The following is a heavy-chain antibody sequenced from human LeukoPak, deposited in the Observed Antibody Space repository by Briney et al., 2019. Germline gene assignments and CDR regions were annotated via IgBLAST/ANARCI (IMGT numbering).Heavy chain of an antibody. CDR2: IVVGSGNT. Sequence: SVKVSCKASGFTFTSSAVQRVRQARGQRLEWIGWIVVGSGNTNYAQKFQERVTITRDMSTSTAYMELSSLRSEDTAVYYCAAVGSSSSWGQGTLVTVSS. CDR3: AAVGSSSS. CDR1: GFTFTSSA. D-gene: IGHD6-13*01. V-gene: IGHV1-58*01. J-gene: IGHJ5*02.